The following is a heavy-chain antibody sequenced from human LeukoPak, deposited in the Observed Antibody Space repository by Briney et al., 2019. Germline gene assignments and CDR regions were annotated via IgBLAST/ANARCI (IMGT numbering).Heavy chain of an antibody. V-gene: IGHV3-7*01. CDR1: GFTFSSYW. D-gene: IGHD3-10*01. J-gene: IGHJ5*02. Sequence: GGSLRLSCAVSGFTFSSYWMIWFRQAPGKGLEWVAHINQDGSVKNYVDSVKGRFTISRDNAKNTLYLQMNSLRAEDTAVYYCARDSKRYYGNNWFDPWGQGTLVTVSS. CDR2: INQDGSVK. CDR3: ARDSKRYYGNNWFDP.